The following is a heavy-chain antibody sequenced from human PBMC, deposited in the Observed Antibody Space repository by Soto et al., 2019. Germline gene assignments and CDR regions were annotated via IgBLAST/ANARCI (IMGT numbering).Heavy chain of an antibody. CDR1: GFTFSSYS. Sequence: PGGPLRLSCAASGFTFSSYSMNWVRQAPGKGLEWVSYISSSSSTIYYADSVKGRFTISRDNAKNSLYLQMNSLRAEDMAVYYCARIGRLRWGDYWGQGTLVTVSS. D-gene: IGHD4-17*01. CDR3: ARIGRLRWGDY. J-gene: IGHJ4*02. V-gene: IGHV3-48*01. CDR2: ISSSSSTI.